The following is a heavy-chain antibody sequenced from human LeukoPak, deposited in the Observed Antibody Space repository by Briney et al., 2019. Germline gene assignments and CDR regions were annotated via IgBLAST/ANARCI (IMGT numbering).Heavy chain of an antibody. V-gene: IGHV4-59*08. CDR1: ADAISSYY. Sequence: SETLSLTCTVSADAISSYYWSWIRQPPGKGLEWIGYIYYSGSTNYNPSLKSRVTISVDTSKNQFSLKLSSATAADTAVYYCARLTYDSSGYSLGEYQYSMDVWGQGTTVTVSS. J-gene: IGHJ6*02. D-gene: IGHD3-22*01. CDR2: IYYSGST. CDR3: ARLTYDSSGYSLGEYQYSMDV.